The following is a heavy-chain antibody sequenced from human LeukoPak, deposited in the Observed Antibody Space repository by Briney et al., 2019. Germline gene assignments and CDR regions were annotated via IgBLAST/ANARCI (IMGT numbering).Heavy chain of an antibody. Sequence: GGSLRLSCAASGFTFSSHSMNWVRQAPGKGLEWVSSISSSSSYIYYVDSVKGRFIISRDNTKNSLYLQMNSLRAEDTAVYYCARDQDVYCSGGSCTSFDIWGQGTMVTVSS. CDR3: ARDQDVYCSGGSCTSFDI. V-gene: IGHV3-21*01. CDR1: GFTFSSHS. CDR2: ISSSSSYI. J-gene: IGHJ3*02. D-gene: IGHD2-15*01.